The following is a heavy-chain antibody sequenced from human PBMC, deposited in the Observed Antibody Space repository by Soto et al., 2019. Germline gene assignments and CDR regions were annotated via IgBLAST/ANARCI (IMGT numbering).Heavy chain of an antibody. CDR2: IFSNDEK. CDR3: ARILVWDCSRTGCYRAGWFDP. J-gene: IGHJ5*02. CDR1: GFSLSNARMG. D-gene: IGHD2-2*01. Sequence: QVTLKESGPVLEKPTETLTLTCTVPGFSLSNARMGVSWIRQPPGKALEWLAHIFSNDEKSYSTSLKSRLTITKDTSKSEVVLTMTNMDPVDTATYYGARILVWDCSRTGCYRAGWFDPWGQGTLVTVSS. V-gene: IGHV2-26*01.